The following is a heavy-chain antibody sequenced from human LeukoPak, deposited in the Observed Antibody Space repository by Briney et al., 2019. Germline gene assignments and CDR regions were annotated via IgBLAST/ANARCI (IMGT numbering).Heavy chain of an antibody. CDR3: AKGVRDRITIFGVVKGSLYYGMDV. CDR2: ISYDGSNK. J-gene: IGHJ6*02. V-gene: IGHV3-30*18. CDR1: GFTFSSYG. Sequence: GGSLRLSCAASGFTFSSYGMHWVRQAPGKGLEWVAVISYDGSNKYYADSVKGRFTISRDNSKNTLYLQMNSLRAEDTAVYYCAKGVRDRITIFGVVKGSLYYGMDVWGQGTTVTVSS. D-gene: IGHD3-3*01.